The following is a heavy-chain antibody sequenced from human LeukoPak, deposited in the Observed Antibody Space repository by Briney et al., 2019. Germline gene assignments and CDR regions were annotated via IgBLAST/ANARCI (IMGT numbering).Heavy chain of an antibody. CDR2: IYYSGST. Sequence: SETLSLTCTVSGASISSSSFYWGWIRQPPGKGLEWIGSIYYSGSTYYNPSLKSRVTISVDTSKNQFSLKLSSVTAADTAVYYCGRDRYSGTYYPWGQGTLVTVSS. CDR3: GRDRYSGTYYP. J-gene: IGHJ5*02. D-gene: IGHD1-26*01. CDR1: GASISSSSFY. V-gene: IGHV4-39*07.